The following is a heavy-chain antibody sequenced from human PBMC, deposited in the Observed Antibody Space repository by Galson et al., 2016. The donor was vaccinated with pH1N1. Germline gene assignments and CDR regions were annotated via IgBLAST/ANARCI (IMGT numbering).Heavy chain of an antibody. CDR3: ARNKRGFSFGYGGYFDS. CDR1: GGSFRGYY. D-gene: IGHD5-18*01. V-gene: IGHV4-34*01. J-gene: IGHJ4*02. CDR2: INDSGRT. Sequence: LSLTCGVLGGSFRGYYWSWIRQSPGGGLEWIGEINDSGRTDYSPSLKSRVTVSVDTSRNQFTLSLDSVPAADTAVYFCARNKRGFSFGYGGYFDSWGQGTLVTVSS.